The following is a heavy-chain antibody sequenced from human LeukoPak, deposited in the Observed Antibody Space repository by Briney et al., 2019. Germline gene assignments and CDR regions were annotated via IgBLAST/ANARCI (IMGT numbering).Heavy chain of an antibody. Sequence: GGSLRLSCAASGFTVSSNYMSWVRQAPGKGLEWVSVIYSGGSTYYADSVKGRFTISRDNSKNTLDLQMNSLRAEDTAVYYCAKDPYSSSWYFDYWGQGTLVTVSS. V-gene: IGHV3-66*01. CDR2: IYSGGST. CDR1: GFTVSSNY. D-gene: IGHD6-13*01. J-gene: IGHJ4*02. CDR3: AKDPYSSSWYFDY.